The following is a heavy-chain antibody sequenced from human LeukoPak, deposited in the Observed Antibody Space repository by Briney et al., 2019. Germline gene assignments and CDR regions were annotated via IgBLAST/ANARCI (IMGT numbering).Heavy chain of an antibody. J-gene: IGHJ3*02. CDR3: ARVITIFGVVINEPEAFDI. D-gene: IGHD3-3*01. CDR1: GGSISSYY. CDR2: IYYSGST. Sequence: SETLSLTCTVSGGSISSYYWSWIRQPPGKGLEWIGYIYYSGSTNYNPSLKSRVTISVDTSKNQFSRKLSSVTAADTAVYYLARVITIFGVVINEPEAFDIWAQGTMVTVSS. V-gene: IGHV4-59*01.